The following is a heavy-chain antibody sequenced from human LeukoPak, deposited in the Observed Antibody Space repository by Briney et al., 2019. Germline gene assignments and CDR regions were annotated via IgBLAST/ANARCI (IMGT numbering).Heavy chain of an antibody. V-gene: IGHV3-23*01. CDR3: GGLYNLNQGFCH. J-gene: IGHJ4*01. CDR2: ITASGATT. D-gene: IGHD1-20*01. Sequence: GGSLRLPCAASGFTFSSHALSWVRQAPGKGLEWVSTITASGATTYYAESVRGRFNISRDNSKNTLYLQMNSLRAGDTALYYCGGLYNLNQGFCHWGPGNPVPV. CDR1: GFTFSSHA.